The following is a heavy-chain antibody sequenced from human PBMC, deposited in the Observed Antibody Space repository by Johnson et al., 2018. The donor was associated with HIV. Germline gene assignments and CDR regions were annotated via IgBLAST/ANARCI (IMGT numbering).Heavy chain of an antibody. J-gene: IGHJ3*02. D-gene: IGHD1-26*01. CDR2: ISSSGSTI. CDR1: GFSFSDYY. Sequence: QVQLVESGGGLVKPGGSLRLSCAASGFSFSDYYMTWIRQAPGKGLEFVSYISSSGSTIYYTDSLQGRFTISRDNAKNSLYLQMNSLRAEDTAVYYCAKSTWELRHLDAFDIWGQGTVVTVSS. CDR3: AKSTWELRHLDAFDI. V-gene: IGHV3-11*04.